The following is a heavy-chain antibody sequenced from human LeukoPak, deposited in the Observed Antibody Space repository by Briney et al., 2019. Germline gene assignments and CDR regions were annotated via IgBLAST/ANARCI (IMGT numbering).Heavy chain of an antibody. CDR3: ARSRYSKTHFDY. D-gene: IGHD6-13*01. CDR1: GFTFSSYE. J-gene: IGHJ4*02. V-gene: IGHV3-48*03. Sequence: GSLRLSCAASGFTFSSYEMNWVRQAPGKGLEWVSYISSSGSTIYYADSVKGRFTISRDNAKNTLYLQMNSLRAEDTAVYYCARSRYSKTHFDYWGQGTLVTVSS. CDR2: ISSSGSTI.